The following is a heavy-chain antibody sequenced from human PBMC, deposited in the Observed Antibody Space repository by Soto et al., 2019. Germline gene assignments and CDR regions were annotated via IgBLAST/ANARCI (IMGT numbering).Heavy chain of an antibody. D-gene: IGHD6-19*01. CDR1: GYTFTGYA. J-gene: IGHJ4*02. CDR2: INAGNGNT. V-gene: IGHV1-3*05. Sequence: QVQLVQSGAEEKKPGASVKVSCKASGYTFTGYAMHWVRQAPGQRLEWMGRINAGNGNTKYSQKFQGRVTITRDTSASAAYMELSSLRSEATAVYYCARAVAVAADFDYCGQGTLVTVSS. CDR3: ARAVAVAADFDY.